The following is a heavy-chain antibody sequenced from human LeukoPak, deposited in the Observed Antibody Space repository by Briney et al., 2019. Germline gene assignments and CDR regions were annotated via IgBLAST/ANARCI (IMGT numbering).Heavy chain of an antibody. Sequence: ASVKVSCKASGYTFTGYYMHWVRQAPGQGLEWMGWINPNSGGTNYAQKFQGRVTMTRDTSISTAYMELSRLRSDDTAVYYCATAVRGVIRVMGSGYLEYFQHWGQGTLVTVSS. CDR1: GYTFTGYY. CDR2: INPNSGGT. J-gene: IGHJ1*01. CDR3: ATAVRGVIRVMGSGYLEYFQH. V-gene: IGHV1-2*02. D-gene: IGHD3-10*01.